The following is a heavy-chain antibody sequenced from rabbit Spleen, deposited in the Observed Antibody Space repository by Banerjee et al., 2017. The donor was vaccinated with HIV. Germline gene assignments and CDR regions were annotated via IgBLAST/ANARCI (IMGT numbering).Heavy chain of an antibody. J-gene: IGHJ6*01. CDR2: IYAGSSNNA. CDR3: ARDTSTSFSTYGMDL. V-gene: IGHV1S40*01. D-gene: IGHD1-1*01. CDR1: GVSFNSGDD. Sequence: QSLEESGGGLVKPEGSLTLTCKASGVSFNSGDDMCWVRQAPGKGLECIACIYAGSSNNAYSATWAKGRFTISKTSSTTVTLQMTSLTAADTATYFCARDTSTSFSTYGMDLWGQGTLVTVS.